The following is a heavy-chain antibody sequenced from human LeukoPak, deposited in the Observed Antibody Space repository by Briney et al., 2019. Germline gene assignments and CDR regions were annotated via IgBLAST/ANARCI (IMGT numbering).Heavy chain of an antibody. CDR2: ISYDGSNK. CDR1: GFTFSSYG. CDR3: AKDLNYGDPIRWFDP. J-gene: IGHJ5*02. V-gene: IGHV3-30*18. D-gene: IGHD4-17*01. Sequence: QAGGSLRLSCAASGFTFSSYGMHWVRQAPGKGLEWVAVISYDGSNKYYADSVKGRFTISRDNSKNTLYLQMNSLRAEDTAVYYCAKDLNYGDPIRWFDPWGQGTLVTVSS.